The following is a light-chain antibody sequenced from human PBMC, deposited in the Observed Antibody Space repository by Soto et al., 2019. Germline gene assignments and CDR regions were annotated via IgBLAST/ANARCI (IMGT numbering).Light chain of an antibody. CDR2: EVS. V-gene: IGKV2D-29*01. J-gene: IGKJ5*01. CDR3: MQTIQLPIT. CDR1: QSLLQSDGKTY. Sequence: DILMTQSPPSLSVTPGQPASISCKASQSLLQSDGKTYLFWLLQKPGQPPQLLIYEVSKRFSGVPERFSGSGSGTEFTLKISRVEAEDVGVYYCMQTIQLPITFGQGTRLEIK.